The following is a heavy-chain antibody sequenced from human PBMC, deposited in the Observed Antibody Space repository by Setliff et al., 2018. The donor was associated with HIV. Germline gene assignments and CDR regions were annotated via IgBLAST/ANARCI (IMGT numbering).Heavy chain of an antibody. Sequence: PSETLSLTCTVSGGSISSSSYSWGWIRQPPGKGLEWIGSIYYSGSTYYNPSLKSRVTMSIDTSKNQFSLKLNSVTAADTAVYYCASLFGGDYLVYYFDSWGQGTLVTVSS. D-gene: IGHD4-17*01. CDR3: ASLFGGDYLVYYFDS. CDR1: GGSISSSSYS. J-gene: IGHJ4*02. CDR2: IYYSGST. V-gene: IGHV4-39*07.